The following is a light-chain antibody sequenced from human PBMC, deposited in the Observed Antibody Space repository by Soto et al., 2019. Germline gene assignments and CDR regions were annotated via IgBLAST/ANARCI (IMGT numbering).Light chain of an antibody. Sequence: QVTNSASAVSASGRDRVTIICRASQSISSWLAWYQQKPGKAPKLLIYDASSLESGVPSRFSGSGSGTEFTLTISSLQPDDFATYYCHQYNSYSFGQVTKV. V-gene: IGKV1-5*02. J-gene: IGKJ1*01. CDR1: QSISSW. CDR2: DAS. CDR3: HQYNSYS.